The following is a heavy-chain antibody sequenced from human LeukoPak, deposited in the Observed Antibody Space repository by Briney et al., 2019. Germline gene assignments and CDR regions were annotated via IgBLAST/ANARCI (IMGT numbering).Heavy chain of an antibody. Sequence: GGSLRLSCAVSGFTFSSYAMSWVRQAPGKGLEWVSAISGSGGSTYYADSAKGRFTISRDNSKNMLYLQMNSLRAEDTAVYYCAKDRAGREGFDYWGQGTLVTVSS. D-gene: IGHD1-26*01. CDR2: ISGSGGST. J-gene: IGHJ4*02. V-gene: IGHV3-23*01. CDR3: AKDRAGREGFDY. CDR1: GFTFSSYA.